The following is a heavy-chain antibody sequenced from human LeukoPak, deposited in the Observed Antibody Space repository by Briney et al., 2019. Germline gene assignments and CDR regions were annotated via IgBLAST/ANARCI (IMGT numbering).Heavy chain of an antibody. V-gene: IGHV4-38-2*02. Sequence: SETVSVTCTVSDYYISSGHYWGWVRQPPGKGLGWIGNIHHAGSSYYNPSLKRRVTISVDTSKNQFSLKLSFVTAADTAVYYCASSGDGVAPDYYYYMDVWGKGTTVTVSS. J-gene: IGHJ6*03. CDR3: ASSGDGVAPDYYYYMDV. D-gene: IGHD3-3*01. CDR2: IHHAGSS. CDR1: DYYISSGHY.